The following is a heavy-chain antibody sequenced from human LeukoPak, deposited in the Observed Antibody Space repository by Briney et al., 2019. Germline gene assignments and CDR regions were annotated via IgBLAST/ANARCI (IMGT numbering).Heavy chain of an antibody. V-gene: IGHV3-11*01. Sequence: GGSLRLSCAASGFRFSDYYMTWIRQAPGKGPEWVAYISSPGTTLYYVDSVEGRFTISRDNAKNSMYLQMNSLRAEDTAVYYCASGIQPRLSWFFDLWGRGTQVIVSS. D-gene: IGHD5-18*01. J-gene: IGHJ2*01. CDR2: ISSPGTTL. CDR3: ASGIQPRLSWFFDL. CDR1: GFRFSDYY.